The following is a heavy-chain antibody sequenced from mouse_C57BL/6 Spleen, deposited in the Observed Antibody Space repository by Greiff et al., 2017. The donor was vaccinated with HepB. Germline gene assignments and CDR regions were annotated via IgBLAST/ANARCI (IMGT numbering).Heavy chain of an antibody. J-gene: IGHJ2*01. CDR2: IDPSDSYT. V-gene: IGHV1-69*01. D-gene: IGHD1-1*01. Sequence: VQLQQPGAELVMPGASVKLSCKASGFTFTSYWMHWVKQRPGQGLEWIGEIDPSDSYTNYNQTLKGKSTLTVDKSSSTAYLQLSSLTSEDSAVYYCARNPCSTTRGYVDYWGQGTTLTVSS. CDR1: GFTFTSYW. CDR3: ARNPCSTTRGYVDY.